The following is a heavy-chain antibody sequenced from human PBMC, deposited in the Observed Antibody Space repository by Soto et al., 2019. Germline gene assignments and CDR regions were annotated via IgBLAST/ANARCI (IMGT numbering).Heavy chain of an antibody. CDR2: IKQDGSEK. V-gene: IGHV3-7*02. J-gene: IGHJ4*02. D-gene: IGHD2-2*01. CDR1: GFTFSSYW. Sequence: EVQLVESGGGLVQSGGSLRLSCAASGFTFSSYWMSWVRQGPGKGPEWVANIKQDGSEKYYVDSVKGRFTISRDNAKNSLYLQMTSLRAEDPAGYHCAKSLSAIPGDSWGQGTLVTVSS. CDR3: AKSLSAIPGDS.